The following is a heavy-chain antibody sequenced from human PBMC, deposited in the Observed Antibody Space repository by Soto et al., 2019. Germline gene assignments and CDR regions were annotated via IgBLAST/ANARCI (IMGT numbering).Heavy chain of an antibody. CDR3: ASCITMVRGVPDY. V-gene: IGHV1-2*02. CDR2: INPNSGGT. J-gene: IGHJ4*02. D-gene: IGHD3-10*01. CDR1: GYTFTGYY. Sequence: ASVKVSCKASGYTFTGYYMHWVRQAPGQGLEWMGWINPNSGGTNYAQKFQGRATMTRDTSISTAYMELSRLRSDDTAVYYCASCITMVRGVPDYWGQGTLVTVSS.